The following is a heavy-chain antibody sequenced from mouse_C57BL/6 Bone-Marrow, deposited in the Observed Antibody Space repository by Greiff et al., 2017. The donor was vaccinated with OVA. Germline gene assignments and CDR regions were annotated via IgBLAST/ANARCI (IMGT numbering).Heavy chain of an antibody. CDR1: GYTFTSYW. J-gene: IGHJ2*01. CDR3: AKILPSITTVVATRDY. CDR2: IYPGSGST. Sequence: VKLMESGAELVKPGASVKMSCKASGYTFTSYWITWVKQRPGQGLEWIGDIYPGSGSTNYNEKFKSKATLTVDTSSSTAYMQLSSLTSEDSAVYYCAKILPSITTVVATRDYWGQGTTLTVSS. V-gene: IGHV1-55*01. D-gene: IGHD1-1*01.